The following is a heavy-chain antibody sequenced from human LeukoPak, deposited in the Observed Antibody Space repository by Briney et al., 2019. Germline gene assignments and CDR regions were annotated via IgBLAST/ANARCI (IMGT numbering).Heavy chain of an antibody. CDR3: TRAGRYCSGGSCYSFY. Sequence: GGSLRLSCTASGFTFCAYAMSWFRQAPGAGLEWVGFIRSKAHGGTTEYAASVKGRFTISRDDSKSIAYLQMDSLKTEDTAVYYCTRAGRYCSGGSCYSFYWGQGTLVTVSS. D-gene: IGHD2-15*01. CDR2: IRSKAHGGTT. J-gene: IGHJ4*02. CDR1: GFTFCAYA. V-gene: IGHV3-49*03.